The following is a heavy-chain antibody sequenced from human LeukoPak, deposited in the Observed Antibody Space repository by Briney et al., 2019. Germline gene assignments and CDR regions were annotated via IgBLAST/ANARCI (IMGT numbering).Heavy chain of an antibody. CDR3: ARDYGYYDSSGYYDY. D-gene: IGHD3-22*01. V-gene: IGHV3-30-3*01. CDR1: GFTFSSYA. J-gene: IGHJ4*02. CDR2: ISYDGSNK. Sequence: PGRSLRLSCAASGFTFSSYAMHWVRQAPGKGLEWVAVISYDGSNKYYADSVKGRFTISRDNSKNTLYLQMNSLRAEDTAVYYCARDYGYYDSSGYYDYWGQGTPVTVSS.